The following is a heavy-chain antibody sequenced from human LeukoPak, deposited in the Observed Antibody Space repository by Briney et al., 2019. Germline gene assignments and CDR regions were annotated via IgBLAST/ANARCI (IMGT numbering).Heavy chain of an antibody. CDR3: AKRVRDGHNSPIDY. CDR1: GFTFTTYA. D-gene: IGHD5-24*01. V-gene: IGHV3-23*01. Sequence: GGSLRLSCAASGFTFTTYAMKWVRQAPGKGLEWVSGISDGGLKTYYGNSVKGRFTISRDTSKNTLYLQIDSLRAEDTALYYCAKRVRDGHNSPIDYWGQGPLVTVSS. J-gene: IGHJ4*02. CDR2: ISDGGLKT.